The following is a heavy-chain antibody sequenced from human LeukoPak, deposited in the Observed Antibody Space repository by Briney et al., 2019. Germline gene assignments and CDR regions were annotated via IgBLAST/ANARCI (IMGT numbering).Heavy chain of an antibody. J-gene: IGHJ3*02. CDR3: ARGSGRDGYSYAFDI. V-gene: IGHV1-18*01. Sequence: APVKVSCKASGYTFTNYGVNWVRQAPGQGLEYMGWISGYDGNTNYAQKVQGRVTMTADISTSTAYMELRSLKSDDTAVYYCARGSGRDGYSYAFDIWGQGTMVTVSS. CDR1: GYTFTNYG. D-gene: IGHD5-24*01. CDR2: ISGYDGNT.